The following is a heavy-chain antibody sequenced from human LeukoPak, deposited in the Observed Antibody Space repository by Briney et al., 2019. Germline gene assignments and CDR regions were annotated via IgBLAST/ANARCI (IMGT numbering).Heavy chain of an antibody. V-gene: IGHV1-18*01. Sequence: GASVKVSCKASGYTFTTYGLSWVRQAPGQGLEWMGWISAYNGNTNYAQKLQGRVTMTTDTSTSTAYMELRSLRSDDTAVYYCARTYYYDSSGYYSSFDYWGQGTLVTVSS. CDR3: ARTYYYDSSGYYSSFDY. D-gene: IGHD3-22*01. CDR2: ISAYNGNT. J-gene: IGHJ4*02. CDR1: GYTFTTYG.